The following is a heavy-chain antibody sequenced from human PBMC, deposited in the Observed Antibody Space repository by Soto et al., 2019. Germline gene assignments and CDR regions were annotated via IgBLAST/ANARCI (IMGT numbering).Heavy chain of an antibody. CDR3: ARDLQGWELGYYYYVMDV. CDR1: GYTFTSYG. D-gene: IGHD1-26*01. J-gene: IGHJ6*02. CDR2: ISAYNGNT. Sequence: AASVKVSCKASGYTFTSYGISWVRQAPGQGLEWMGWISAYNGNTNYAQKLQGRVTMTTDTSTSTAYMELRSLRSDDTAVYYCARDLQGWELGYYYYVMDVWGQGTTVTVS. V-gene: IGHV1-18*01.